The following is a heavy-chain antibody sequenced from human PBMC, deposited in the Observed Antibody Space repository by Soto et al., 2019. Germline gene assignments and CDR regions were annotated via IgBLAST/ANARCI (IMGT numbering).Heavy chain of an antibody. D-gene: IGHD1-1*01. CDR2: IARDGETT. J-gene: IGHJ4*02. CDR3: ARDTPPAELAY. Sequence: QPGGSLRLSCEASGFSFSDYEMNWVRQFPGEGLEWVAYIARDGETTFYADSVEGRFVVSRDNAKNSLFLQMDRLTGDDTAVYFCARDTPPAELAYCGQGSLVTLXS. V-gene: IGHV3-48*03. CDR1: GFSFSDYE.